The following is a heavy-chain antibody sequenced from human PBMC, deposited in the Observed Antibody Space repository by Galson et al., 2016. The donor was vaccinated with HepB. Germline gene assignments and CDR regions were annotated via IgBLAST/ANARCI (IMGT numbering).Heavy chain of an antibody. CDR2: IYSGGST. J-gene: IGHJ4*02. V-gene: IGHV3-66*01. Sequence: SLRLSCAASGFTVFNNYMTWVRQAPGKGLEWVSLIYSGGSTHYADSVKGRFTISRDSSKNTLYLQMNNLRAEDTAVYYCARGTYSYGYYWGQGTLVTVSS. CDR3: ARGTYSYGYY. CDR1: GFTVFNNY. D-gene: IGHD5-18*01.